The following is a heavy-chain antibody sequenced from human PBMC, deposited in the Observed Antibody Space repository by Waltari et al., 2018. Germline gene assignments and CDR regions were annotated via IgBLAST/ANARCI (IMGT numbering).Heavy chain of an antibody. CDR1: EFSFVTSW. V-gene: IGHV3-7*01. CDR2: IKTDGSAQ. J-gene: IGHJ4*02. Sequence: VHLVASGGGLVQPGGSLRLSCVASEFSFVTSWMSWVRQAPGKGLEWVAIIKTDGSAQDYVDSVKGRFSISRDNAKRSLYLQMNSLRVEDTAVYYCARDPGWGALDYWGQGTLVTVSS. D-gene: IGHD6-19*01. CDR3: ARDPGWGALDY.